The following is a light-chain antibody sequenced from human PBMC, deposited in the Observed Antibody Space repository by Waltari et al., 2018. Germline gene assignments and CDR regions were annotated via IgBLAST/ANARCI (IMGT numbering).Light chain of an antibody. V-gene: IGLV1-44*01. CDR1: NSNIGSKT. CDR3: AAWDDSLNGWV. CDR2: SND. Sequence: QSALTQPPSASGTPGQRVTMSCSGRNSNIGSKTVTRYQQFPGTAPKLLIYSNDQRPSGVPDRVSGSKSGTSASLAISGLQSEDEADYYCAAWDDSLNGWVFGGGTKLTVL. J-gene: IGLJ3*02.